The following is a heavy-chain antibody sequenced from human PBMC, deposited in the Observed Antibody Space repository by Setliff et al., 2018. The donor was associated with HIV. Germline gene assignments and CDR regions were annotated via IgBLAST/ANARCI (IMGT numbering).Heavy chain of an antibody. D-gene: IGHD6-19*01. CDR2: ITGSSDTI. J-gene: IGHJ3*02. CDR3: ARDRAGIAVAGTAFDI. CDR1: GFTFSSYE. V-gene: IGHV3-48*03. Sequence: GGSLRLSCAASGFTFSSYEMDWFRQAPGKGLEWVSYITGSSDTIYYADSVKGRFTISRDNAKNSLYLQMNTLRAEDTAVYYCARDRAGIAVAGTAFDIWGQGTMVTVSS.